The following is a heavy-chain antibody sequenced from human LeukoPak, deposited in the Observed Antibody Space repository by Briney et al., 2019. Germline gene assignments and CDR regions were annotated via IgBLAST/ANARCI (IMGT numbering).Heavy chain of an antibody. CDR1: GFTFSDYG. D-gene: IGHD2-8*01. CDR3: ARGGRDCTYDVCDKTAIDY. J-gene: IGHJ4*02. V-gene: IGHV3-33*01. Sequence: GGSLRLSCVVSGFTFSDYGMHWGRQAPGKGLEGVSVICYDGSGEYYGDSVKGRFIISRDNSKSTLYLQMNSLRAEDTAMYYCARGGRDCTYDVCDKTAIDYWGQGTQVTVSS. CDR2: ICYDGSGE.